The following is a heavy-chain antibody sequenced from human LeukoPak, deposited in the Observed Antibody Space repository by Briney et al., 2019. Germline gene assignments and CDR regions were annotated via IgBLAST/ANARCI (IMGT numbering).Heavy chain of an antibody. D-gene: IGHD2-21*01. CDR3: TRGARDCDY. V-gene: IGHV3-23*01. CDR1: GFTFSSYT. Sequence: GGSLRLSCAASGFTFSSYTMSWARQAPRKGLEWVVAFSGNGGRTYYVDSVKGRFTISRDNSKNTVYLQMESLRVEDTAVYYCTRGARDCDYWGQGTLVTVSS. CDR2: FSGNGGRT. J-gene: IGHJ4*02.